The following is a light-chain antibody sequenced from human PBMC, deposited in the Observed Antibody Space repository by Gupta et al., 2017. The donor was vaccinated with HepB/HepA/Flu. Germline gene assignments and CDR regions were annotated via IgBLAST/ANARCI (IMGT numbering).Light chain of an antibody. V-gene: IGKV1-39*01. J-gene: IGKJ4*01. CDR2: AAS. Sequence: DIQMTQSPSSLSASVGDRVTITCRASHTISNYLIWYQQKPGKAPKLLIYAASSLQSGVPSKFSGSGSGTDFTLTISSLQPEDFATYYCQQSYNSPLTFGGGTKVEIK. CDR3: QQSYNSPLT. CDR1: HTISNY.